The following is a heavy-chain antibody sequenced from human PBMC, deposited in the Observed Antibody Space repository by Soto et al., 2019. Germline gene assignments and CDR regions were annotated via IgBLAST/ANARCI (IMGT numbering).Heavy chain of an antibody. CDR3: ARDKITGLFDY. J-gene: IGHJ4*02. CDR2: IYYGGST. D-gene: IGHD2-8*02. CDR1: GGSISPYY. Sequence: PSETLSLTCTVSGGSISPYYWSWIRQPPGKGLEWVGYIYYGGSTSYNPSLKSRVTISLDTSKSQFSLRLTSVTAADTAVYYCARDKITGLFDYWGQGTLVTVSS. V-gene: IGHV4-59*12.